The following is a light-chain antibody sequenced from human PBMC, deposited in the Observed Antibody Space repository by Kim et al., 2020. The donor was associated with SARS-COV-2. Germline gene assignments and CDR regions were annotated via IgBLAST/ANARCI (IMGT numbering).Light chain of an antibody. V-gene: IGLV6-57*03. CDR3: QSYDTNSLI. CDR2: EDS. J-gene: IGLJ2*01. Sequence: NFMLTQPHSVSESPGKTVTISCSRSGGSIANNFVQWYQQRPGSAPPAVIYEDSQRPSGVPDRFSGSIDSSANSASLTISGLKTEDEADYYCQSYDTNSLIFGGGTQLTVL. CDR1: GGSIANNF.